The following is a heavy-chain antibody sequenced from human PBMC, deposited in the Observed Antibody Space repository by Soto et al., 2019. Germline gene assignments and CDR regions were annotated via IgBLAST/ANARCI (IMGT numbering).Heavy chain of an antibody. D-gene: IGHD3-16*02. CDR1: GGTFSSYT. Sequence: QVQLVQSGAEVKKPGSSVKVSCKASGGTFSSYTISWVRQAPGQGLEWMGRIIPILGIANYAQKFQGRVTITADKSTSTAYMELSSLRSEDTAVYYCARGKYDYVWGSYRYEDYFDYWGQGTLVTVSS. CDR2: IIPILGIA. J-gene: IGHJ4*02. V-gene: IGHV1-69*02. CDR3: ARGKYDYVWGSYRYEDYFDY.